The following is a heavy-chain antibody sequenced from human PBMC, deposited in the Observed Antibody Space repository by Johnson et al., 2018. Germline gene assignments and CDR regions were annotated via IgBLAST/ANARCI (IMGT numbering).Heavy chain of an antibody. D-gene: IGHD1-26*01. J-gene: IGHJ6*02. CDR1: GFTFSSYS. CDR3: ARTVGATSAYYYGMDV. V-gene: IGHV3-21*01. Sequence: EVQLVESGGGLVKPGGSLRLSCAASGFTFSSYSMNWVRPAPGTGLEWVSSISSRSSYIYYADSVKGRFTIPRDNAKNSLYLQMNSLRAEDTAVYYCARTVGATSAYYYGMDVWGQGTTVTVSS. CDR2: ISSRSSYI.